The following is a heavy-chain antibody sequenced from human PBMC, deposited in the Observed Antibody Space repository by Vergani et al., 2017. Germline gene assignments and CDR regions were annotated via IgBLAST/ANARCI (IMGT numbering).Heavy chain of an antibody. D-gene: IGHD3-3*01. CDR3: AKDLYDFWSGYPLDYYYYGMDV. CDR1: GFTFSSYG. CDR2: ISHDGSNK. J-gene: IGHJ6*02. V-gene: IGHV3-30*18. Sequence: QVQLVESGGGVVQPGRSLRLSCAASGFTFSSYGMHWVRQAPGKGLEWVAVISHDGSNKYYADSVKGRFTISRDNSKNTLYLQMNSLRAEDTAVYYCAKDLYDFWSGYPLDYYYYGMDVWGQGTTVTVSS.